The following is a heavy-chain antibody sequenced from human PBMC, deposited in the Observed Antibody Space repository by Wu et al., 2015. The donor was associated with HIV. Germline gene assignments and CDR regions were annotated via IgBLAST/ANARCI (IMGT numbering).Heavy chain of an antibody. D-gene: IGHD3-9*01. CDR3: ARRLVLAGSASDL. CDR1: GGTFNNYA. V-gene: IGHV1-69*13. CDR2: ILAVFGKS. Sequence: QVQLVQSGAEVKKPGSSVKVSCRVSGGTFNNYALSWVRQAPGQGPEWMGRILAVFGKSIYAQKFQGRVTFTADESTSTAYMELSSLTSEDTATYYCARRLVLAGSASDLWGQGTMVTVSS. J-gene: IGHJ3*01.